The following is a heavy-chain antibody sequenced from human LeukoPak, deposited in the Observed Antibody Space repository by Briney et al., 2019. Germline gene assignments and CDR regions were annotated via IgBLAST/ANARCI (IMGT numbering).Heavy chain of an antibody. CDR3: AKAQYYYDSKEIDY. D-gene: IGHD3-22*01. CDR1: GFTFSSYG. V-gene: IGHV3-30*18. Sequence: PGRSLRLSCAASGFTFSSYGMHWVRQAPGKGLEWVAVISYDGSNKYYADSVKGRFTISRDNSKNTLYLQMNSLRAEDTAVYYCAKAQYYYDSKEIDYWGRGTLVTVSS. J-gene: IGHJ4*02. CDR2: ISYDGSNK.